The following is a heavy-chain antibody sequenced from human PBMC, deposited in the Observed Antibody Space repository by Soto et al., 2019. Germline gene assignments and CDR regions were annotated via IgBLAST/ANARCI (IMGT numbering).Heavy chain of an antibody. CDR2: IRSKANSYAT. D-gene: IGHD5-18*01. CDR3: ASLDTPIARSAH. Sequence: GGSLRLSCAASGFTFSGSAMHWVRQASGKGLEWVGRIRSKANSYATAYAASVKGRFTISRDDSKNTAYLQMNSLRAEDTALYYCASLDTPIARSAHWGRGTMVTVSS. V-gene: IGHV3-73*01. J-gene: IGHJ4*02. CDR1: GFTFSGSA.